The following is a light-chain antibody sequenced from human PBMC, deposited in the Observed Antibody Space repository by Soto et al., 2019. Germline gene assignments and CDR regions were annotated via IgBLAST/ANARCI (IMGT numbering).Light chain of an antibody. Sequence: DIQMTQSPLSLYASLGDRVTITCRASQSIGFFLNWYQQRPSEVPKLLIYDASNLEAGVPSRFRGSGSGTDFTFTISRLQPEDIATYYCQQYENLPTFGQGTRLEIK. CDR2: DAS. J-gene: IGKJ5*01. CDR1: QSIGFF. V-gene: IGKV1-33*01. CDR3: QQYENLPT.